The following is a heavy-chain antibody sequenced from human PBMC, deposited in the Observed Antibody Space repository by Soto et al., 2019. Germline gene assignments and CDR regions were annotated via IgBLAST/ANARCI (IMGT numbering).Heavy chain of an antibody. CDR3: ARRPSYYDSSGYFDY. D-gene: IGHD3-22*01. J-gene: IGHJ4*02. Sequence: SATVALTCTVSGGSISRSSYYWGWIRLPPGKGLEWIGSIYYSGSTYYNPSLKSRVTISVDTSKNQFSLKLSSVTAADTAVYYCARRPSYYDSSGYFDYWGQGTLVTVS. CDR2: IYYSGST. CDR1: GGSISRSSYY. V-gene: IGHV4-39*01.